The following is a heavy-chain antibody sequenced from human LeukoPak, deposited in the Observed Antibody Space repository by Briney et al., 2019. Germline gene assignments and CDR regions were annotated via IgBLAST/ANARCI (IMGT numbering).Heavy chain of an antibody. V-gene: IGHV1-69*13. CDR2: IIPIFGTA. Sequence: SVKVSCKASGGTFSSYAISWVRQAPGQGLEWMGGIIPIFGTANYAQKFQGRVTITADESTSTAYMELSSLRSEDTAVYYCARGTPYSSSYYYYGMDVWGQGTTVTVSS. CDR3: ARGTPYSSSYYYYGMDV. J-gene: IGHJ6*02. D-gene: IGHD6-6*01. CDR1: GGTFSSYA.